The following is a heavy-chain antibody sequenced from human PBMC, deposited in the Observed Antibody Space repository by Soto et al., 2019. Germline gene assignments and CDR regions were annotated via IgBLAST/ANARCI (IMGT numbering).Heavy chain of an antibody. Sequence: TGGSLRLSCAASGFTVSSNYMSWVRQAPGKGLEWVSVIYSGGSTYYADSVKGRFTISRDNSKNTLYLQMNSLRAEDTAVYYCARASRYYYDYWGQGTLVTDSS. CDR2: IYSGGST. V-gene: IGHV3-53*01. J-gene: IGHJ4*02. CDR1: GFTVSSNY. CDR3: ARASRYYYDY. D-gene: IGHD3-16*02.